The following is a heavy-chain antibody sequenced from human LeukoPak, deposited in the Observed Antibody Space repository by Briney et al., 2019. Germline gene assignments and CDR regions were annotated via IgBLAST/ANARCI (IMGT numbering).Heavy chain of an antibody. CDR1: GFTFSSYG. CDR2: ISSSSSYK. V-gene: IGHV3-21*01. Sequence: PGRSLRLSCAASGFTFSSYGMHWVRQAPGKGLEWVSSISSSSSYKYYADSVKGRFTISRDNAKNSLYLQMNSLRAEDTAVYYCAREFQDRGSSSYRGFDYWGQGTLVTVSS. CDR3: AREFQDRGSSSYRGFDY. J-gene: IGHJ4*02. D-gene: IGHD6-13*01.